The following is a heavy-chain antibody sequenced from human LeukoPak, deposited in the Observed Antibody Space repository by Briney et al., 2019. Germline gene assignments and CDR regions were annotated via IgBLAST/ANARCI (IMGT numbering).Heavy chain of an antibody. V-gene: IGHV3-21*01. CDR3: ARPPDNYYYYYMDV. J-gene: IGHJ6*03. CDR2: ISSSSYI. Sequence: GSLRLSCAASGLTFSSYSMNWVRQAPGKGLEWVSSISSSSYIYYADSVKGRFTISRDNAKNSLYLQMNSLRAEDTAVYYCARPPDNYYYYYMDVWGKGTTVTVSS. CDR1: GLTFSSYS.